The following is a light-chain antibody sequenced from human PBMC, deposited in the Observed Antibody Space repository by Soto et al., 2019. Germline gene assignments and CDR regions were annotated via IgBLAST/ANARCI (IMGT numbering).Light chain of an antibody. CDR2: DAS. CDR1: QSVSSSY. Sequence: EIVLTQSPGTLSSSPGERATLSCRASQSVSSSYLAWYQQKPGQAPRLLIYDASSRATGIPDRFSGSGSGTDFTLTISRLEPEDFAVYVCQQYSHSPVTFGQGTKVEIK. V-gene: IGKV3-20*01. J-gene: IGKJ1*01. CDR3: QQYSHSPVT.